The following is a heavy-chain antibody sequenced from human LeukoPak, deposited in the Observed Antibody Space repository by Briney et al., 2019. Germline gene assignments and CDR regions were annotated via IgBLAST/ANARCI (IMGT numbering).Heavy chain of an antibody. CDR3: ARTSIVVVPAAIWNYYYYYGMDV. J-gene: IGHJ6*02. CDR1: GYTFTSYA. D-gene: IGHD2-2*02. V-gene: IGHV7-4-1*02. CDR2: INTNTGNP. Sequence: ASVKVSCKASGYTFTSYAMNWVRQAPGQGLEWMGWINTNTGNPTHAQGFTGRFVFSLDTSVSTAYLQISSLKAEDTAVYYCARTSIVVVPAAIWNYYYYYGMDVWGQGTTVTVSS.